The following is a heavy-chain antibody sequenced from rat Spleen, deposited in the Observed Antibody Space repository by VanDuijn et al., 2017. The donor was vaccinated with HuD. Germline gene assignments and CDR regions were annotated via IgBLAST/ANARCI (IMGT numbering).Heavy chain of an antibody. CDR2: INSAGTT. J-gene: IGHJ2*01. Sequence: EVQLQESGPGLVKPSQSLSLTCSVTGHSLTSSYRWNWIRKFPGNKLEWMGYINSAGTTNYNPSLKSRISITRDTSKNQFFLQVNSVTTEDTATYYCASLYSSYSLYYFDYWGQGVMVTVSS. D-gene: IGHD1-2*01. CDR1: GHSLTSSYR. CDR3: ASLYSSYSLYYFDY. V-gene: IGHV3-3*01.